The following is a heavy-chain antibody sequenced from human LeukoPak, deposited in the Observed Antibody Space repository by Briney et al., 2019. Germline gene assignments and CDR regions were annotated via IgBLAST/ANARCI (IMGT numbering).Heavy chain of an antibody. V-gene: IGHV3-30-3*01. J-gene: IGHJ4*02. CDR1: GFTFSSYA. Sequence: GRSLRLSCAASGFTFSSYAMHWVRQAPGKGLEWVAVISYDGSNKYYADSVKGRFTISRDNSKNTLYLQMNSLRAEDTAVYYCAKGTGSSWVDYWGQGTLVTVSS. CDR3: AKGTGSSWVDY. CDR2: ISYDGSNK. D-gene: IGHD6-13*01.